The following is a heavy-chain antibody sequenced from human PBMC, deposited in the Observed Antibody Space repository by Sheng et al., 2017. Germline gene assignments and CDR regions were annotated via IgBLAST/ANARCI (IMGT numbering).Heavy chain of an antibody. V-gene: IGHV4-39*07. D-gene: IGHD3-9*01. CDR2: INYIGTT. Sequence: QLQLQESGPGLVKPSETLSLTCTVSGGSISSSSDYWGWIRQPPGKGLEWIGSINYIGTTHYNPSLKSRVTISVDPSMDHFSLILSSVTAADTAIYYCARDRILTDPYYYYGLDVWGQGDHGHRL. CDR3: ARDRILTDPYYYYGLDV. CDR1: GGSISSSSDY. J-gene: IGHJ6*02.